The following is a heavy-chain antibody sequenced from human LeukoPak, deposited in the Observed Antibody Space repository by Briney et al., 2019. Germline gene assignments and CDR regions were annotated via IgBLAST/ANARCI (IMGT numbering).Heavy chain of an antibody. CDR3: ARIRKRVTIFGVVTSSLDY. V-gene: IGHV4-34*01. CDR2: INHSGST. Sequence: SETLSLTCAVYGGSFSGYYWSWLRQPPGKGLEWIGEINHSGSTNYNPSLKSRVTISVDTSKNQFSLKLSSVTAADTAVYYCARIRKRVTIFGVVTSSLDYWGQGTLVTVSS. D-gene: IGHD3-3*01. J-gene: IGHJ4*02. CDR1: GGSFSGYY.